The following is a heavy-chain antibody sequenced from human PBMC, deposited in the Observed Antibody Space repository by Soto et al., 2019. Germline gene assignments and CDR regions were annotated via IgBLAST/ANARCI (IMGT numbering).Heavy chain of an antibody. D-gene: IGHD2-15*01. CDR1: GYTFTSYG. CDR3: ARDGYCSGGSCYFDP. J-gene: IGHJ5*02. Sequence: GASVKVSCKAPGYTFTSYGISWVRQAPGRGLEWMGWISAYNGNTNYAQKLQGRVTMTTDTSTSTAYMELRSLRSDDTAVYYCARDGYCSGGSCYFDPWGQGTLVTSPQ. CDR2: ISAYNGNT. V-gene: IGHV1-18*01.